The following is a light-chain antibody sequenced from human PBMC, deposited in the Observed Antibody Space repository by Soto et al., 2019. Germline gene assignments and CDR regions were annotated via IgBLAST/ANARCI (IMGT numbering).Light chain of an antibody. V-gene: IGKV3-20*01. CDR3: QQYGGSPWT. Sequence: EIVLTQSPGTLSLSPGERATLSCRASQTIRNNYIAWYQQKPGQAPRLLIYGASNRAPGIPDRFSGSGSGTDFTLTISRLDPEHFAVYYCQQYGGSPWTFGQGTKVEMK. J-gene: IGKJ1*01. CDR2: GAS. CDR1: QTIRNNY.